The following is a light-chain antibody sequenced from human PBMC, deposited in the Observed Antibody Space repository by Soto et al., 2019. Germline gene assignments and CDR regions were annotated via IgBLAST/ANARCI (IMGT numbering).Light chain of an antibody. CDR3: QQYNNWPPTWT. J-gene: IGKJ1*01. V-gene: IGKV3-15*01. CDR1: QSVRSN. CDR2: DAS. Sequence: EIVMTQSPATLSVSPGERATLSCRASQSVRSNLAWYQQKPGQAPRLLIYDASTRATGIPARFSGSGSGTEFTLTISSLQSEDFALYYCQQYNNWPPTWTFGQGTKVDIK.